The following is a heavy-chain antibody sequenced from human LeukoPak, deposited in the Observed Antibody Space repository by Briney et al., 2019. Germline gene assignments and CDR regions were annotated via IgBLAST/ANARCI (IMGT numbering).Heavy chain of an antibody. CDR3: ANRGIYGYFNY. Sequence: KPSESLSLTCTVTGGSITDSTYYWGWVRQPPGKGLEWIGSMSYSGTTYYNPSLKSRVLISADTSKNQFSLRLTSVTAADTAVYYCANRGIYGYFNYWGQGTLDTVSS. CDR2: MSYSGTT. J-gene: IGHJ4*02. V-gene: IGHV4-39*01. D-gene: IGHD3-10*01. CDR1: GGSITDSTYY.